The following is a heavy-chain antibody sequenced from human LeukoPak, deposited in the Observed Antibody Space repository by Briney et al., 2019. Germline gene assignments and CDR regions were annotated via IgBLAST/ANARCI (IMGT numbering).Heavy chain of an antibody. D-gene: IGHD4-17*01. Sequence: PSETLSLTCAVYGGSFSGYYWSWIRQPPGKGLEWTGEINHSGSTNYNPSPKSRVTISVDTSKNQFSLKLSSVTAADTAVYYCARGGDHTVTTFGYYYYMDVWGKGTTVTVSS. CDR2: INHSGST. V-gene: IGHV4-34*01. CDR3: ARGGDHTVTTFGYYYYMDV. CDR1: GGSFSGYY. J-gene: IGHJ6*03.